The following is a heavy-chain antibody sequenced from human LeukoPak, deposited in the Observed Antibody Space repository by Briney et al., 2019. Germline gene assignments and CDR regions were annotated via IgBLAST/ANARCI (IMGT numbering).Heavy chain of an antibody. Sequence: GGSLRLSCAASGFHFKNNYMSWIRQAPGKGLEWVSIIYRGDGTYYADSVKGRFTISRDSSKNTLYLQMNSLRAEDTAVYYCARGGGSENRYAPWYFDYWGQGSLVTVSS. J-gene: IGHJ4*02. CDR3: ARGGGSENRYAPWYFDY. D-gene: IGHD3-16*02. CDR2: IYRGDGT. V-gene: IGHV3-53*01. CDR1: GFHFKNNY.